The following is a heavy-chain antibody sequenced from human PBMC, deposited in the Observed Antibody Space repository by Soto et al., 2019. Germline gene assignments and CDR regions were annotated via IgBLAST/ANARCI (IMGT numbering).Heavy chain of an antibody. CDR2: ISGSGGST. J-gene: IGHJ4*01. Sequence: HPGGSLRLSCAASGFTFSSYAMSWVRQAPGKGPEWVSAISGSGGSTYYADSVKGRFTISRDNSKNTLYLQMNSLRAEDTVVYYCAKVQWAGLLWFGELVLWGQGTLVTVSS. V-gene: IGHV3-23*01. D-gene: IGHD3-10*01. CDR3: AKVQWAGLLWFGELVL. CDR1: GFTFSSYA.